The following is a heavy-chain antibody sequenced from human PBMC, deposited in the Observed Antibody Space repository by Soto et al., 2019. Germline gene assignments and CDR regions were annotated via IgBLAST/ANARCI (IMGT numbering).Heavy chain of an antibody. CDR1: GGTFSSYA. CDR2: IIPIFGTA. J-gene: IGHJ6*02. CDR3: ASRESSTNPHPYPLDYGMDV. V-gene: IGHV1-69*01. Sequence: QVQLVQSGAEVKKPGSSVKVSCKASGGTFSSYAISWVRQAPGQGLEWMGGIIPIFGTANYAQKFQGRVTITADESTSTAYMELSSRRAEDTAVYYCASRESSTNPHPYPLDYGMDVWGQGTTVTVSS. D-gene: IGHD2-2*01.